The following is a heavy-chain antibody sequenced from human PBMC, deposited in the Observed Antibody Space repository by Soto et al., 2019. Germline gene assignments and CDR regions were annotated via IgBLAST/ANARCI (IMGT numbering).Heavy chain of an antibody. Sequence: PGGSLRLSCAASGFTFSSYAMSWVRQAPGKGLEWVSAISGSGGSTYYADSVKGRFTISRDNSKNTLYLQMNSLRAEDTAVYYCAKEDPPLYYDFWSGEPRTVDYWGQGTQVTVSS. J-gene: IGHJ4*02. CDR2: ISGSGGST. D-gene: IGHD3-3*01. CDR1: GFTFSSYA. CDR3: AKEDPPLYYDFWSGEPRTVDY. V-gene: IGHV3-23*01.